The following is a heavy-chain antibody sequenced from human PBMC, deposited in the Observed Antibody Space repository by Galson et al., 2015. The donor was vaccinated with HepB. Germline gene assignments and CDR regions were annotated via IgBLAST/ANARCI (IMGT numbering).Heavy chain of an antibody. CDR1: GCTFSSYS. V-gene: IGHV1-69*13. J-gene: IGHJ6*02. CDR2: IIPIFCTA. Sequence: SVKVSCKASGCTFSSYSISWVRQAPGQGLEWMGWIIPIFCTANYAQKFQGRGTITADESTSTAYMELSSRRSEDTAVYYCARDSDDSVRIAAPRAGYGMDVWGQGTTVTVSS. CDR3: ARDSDDSVRIAAPRAGYGMDV. D-gene: IGHD6-13*01.